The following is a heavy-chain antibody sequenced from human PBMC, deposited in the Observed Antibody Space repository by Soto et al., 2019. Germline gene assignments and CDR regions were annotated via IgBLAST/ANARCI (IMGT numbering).Heavy chain of an antibody. CDR1: GGTFSSYT. V-gene: IGHV1-69*08. Sequence: QVQLVQSGAEVKKPGSSVKVSCKASGGTFSSYTISWVRQAPGQGLEWMGRIIPILGIANYAQKFQGRVTITADKSTSTAYMELSSLRSEDTAVYYCARDRGYSSSSDETNWFDPWGQGTLVTVSS. CDR3: ARDRGYSSSSDETNWFDP. D-gene: IGHD6-13*01. J-gene: IGHJ5*02. CDR2: IIPILGIA.